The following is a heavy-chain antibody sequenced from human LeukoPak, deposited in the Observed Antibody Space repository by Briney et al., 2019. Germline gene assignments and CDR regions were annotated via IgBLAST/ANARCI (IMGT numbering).Heavy chain of an antibody. CDR1: GYTFTGYY. CDR2: INPNSGGT. Sequence: VASVKVSCKASGYTFTGYYMHWVRQAPGQGLEWMGWINPNSGGTNYAQKFQGRVTMTRDTSISTAYMELSRLRSDDTAVYYCARGAGGSSEGDFDYWGQGTLVTVSS. J-gene: IGHJ4*02. CDR3: ARGAGGSSEGDFDY. V-gene: IGHV1-2*02. D-gene: IGHD1-26*01.